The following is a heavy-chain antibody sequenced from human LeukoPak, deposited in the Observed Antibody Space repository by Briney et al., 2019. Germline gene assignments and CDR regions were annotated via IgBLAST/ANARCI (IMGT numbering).Heavy chain of an antibody. CDR2: IIPIFGTA. CDR3: ARMTIVGVYYFDY. CDR1: GGTFSSYA. Sequence: ASVKVSCKASGGTFSSYAISWVRQAPGQGIEWMGGIIPIFGTANYAQKFQGRVTITADEPTSTAYMELSSLRSEDTAVYYCARMTIVGVYYFDYWGQGTLVTVSS. V-gene: IGHV1-69*13. J-gene: IGHJ4*02. D-gene: IGHD1-26*01.